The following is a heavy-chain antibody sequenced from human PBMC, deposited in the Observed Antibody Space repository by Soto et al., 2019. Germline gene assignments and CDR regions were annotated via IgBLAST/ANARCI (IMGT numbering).Heavy chain of an antibody. Sequence: EVQLLESGGGLVQPGGSLRLSCAASGFTFSSYAMSWVRQAPGKGLEWVSAISGSGGSTYYADSVKGRFTISRDNSKNTLYLQMNSLRAEATAVYYCAKSPRCDGVVIICSNYYYYGMDVWGQGTTVTVSS. CDR1: GFTFSSYA. D-gene: IGHD3-3*01. CDR3: AKSPRCDGVVIICSNYYYYGMDV. CDR2: ISGSGGST. J-gene: IGHJ6*02. V-gene: IGHV3-23*01.